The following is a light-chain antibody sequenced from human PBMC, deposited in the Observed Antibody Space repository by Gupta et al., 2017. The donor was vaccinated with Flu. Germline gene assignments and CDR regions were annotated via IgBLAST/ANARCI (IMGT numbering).Light chain of an antibody. J-gene: IGKJ1*01. CDR2: DAS. CDR3: QQYKNWPLWT. V-gene: IGKV3-15*01. CDR1: QSVSSS. Sequence: ATLSVSPGERATLSCRASQSVSSSVAWYQQQPGQSPRLLIFDASNRATGIPARFSGSGSGTEFTLTISSLQSEDFAVYYCQQYKNWPLWTFGQGTKVEVK.